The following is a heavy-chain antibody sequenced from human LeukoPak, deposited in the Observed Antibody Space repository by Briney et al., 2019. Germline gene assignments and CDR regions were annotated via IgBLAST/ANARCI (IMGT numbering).Heavy chain of an antibody. J-gene: IGHJ4*02. D-gene: IGHD1-26*01. Sequence: GASLQTSCYGSAYSFTNYCIGWACLLQGKGLGRKGIIDAGVSDTTYNTSFRGQVTLAADKSISTAYLQWSILKASDTAMYYCARRVHRSGSDSSHSDYWGQGTLVTVSS. V-gene: IGHV5-51*01. CDR2: IDAGVSDT. CDR1: AYSFTNYC. CDR3: ARRVHRSGSDSSHSDY.